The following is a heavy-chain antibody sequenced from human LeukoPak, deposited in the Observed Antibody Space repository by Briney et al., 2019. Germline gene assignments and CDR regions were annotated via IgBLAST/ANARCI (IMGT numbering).Heavy chain of an antibody. CDR1: GFTFSSYG. J-gene: IGHJ6*03. CDR3: AKDGVSIAAAGTPEYYYYYMDV. Sequence: GGSLRLSCAASGFTFSSYGMHWVRQAPGKGLEWVAFIRYDGSNKYYADSVKGRFTISRDNSKNTLYLQMNSLRAEDTAVYYCAKDGVSIAAAGTPEYYYYYMDVWGKGTTVTVSS. V-gene: IGHV3-30*02. CDR2: IRYDGSNK. D-gene: IGHD6-13*01.